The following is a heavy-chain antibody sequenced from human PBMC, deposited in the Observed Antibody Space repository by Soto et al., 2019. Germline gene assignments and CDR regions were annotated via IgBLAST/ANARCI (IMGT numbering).Heavy chain of an antibody. J-gene: IGHJ4*02. CDR2: ISSSSSTI. CDR1: GFTFSSYS. V-gene: IGHV3-48*02. D-gene: IGHD1-26*01. CDR3: ARGEWDLLGQYFDY. Sequence: EVQLVESGGGLVQPGGSLRLSCAASGFTFSSYSMNWVRQAPGKGLEWVSYISSSSSTIYYADSVKGRFTISRDNAKNSLYLQMNSLRDEDTAVYYCARGEWDLLGQYFDYWGQGTLVTVSS.